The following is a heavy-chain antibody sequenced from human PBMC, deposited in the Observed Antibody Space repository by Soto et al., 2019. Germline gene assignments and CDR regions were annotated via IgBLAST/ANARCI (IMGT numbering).Heavy chain of an antibody. V-gene: IGHV3-49*03. CDR3: ARDGAITMVRGVQDY. CDR2: IRSKAYGGTT. Sequence: GGSLRLSCTASGFTFGDYAMSWFRQAPGKGLEWVGFIRSKAYGGTTEYAASVKGRFTISRDDSKSIAYLQMNSLKTEDTALYYCARDGAITMVRGVQDYWGQGTLVTVS. J-gene: IGHJ4*02. CDR1: GFTFGDYA. D-gene: IGHD3-10*01.